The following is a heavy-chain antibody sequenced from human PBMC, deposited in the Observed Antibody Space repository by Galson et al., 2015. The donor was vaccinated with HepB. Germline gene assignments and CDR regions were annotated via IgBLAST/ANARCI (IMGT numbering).Heavy chain of an antibody. CDR3: AREDCGGSCYSLDYYYGMDV. Sequence: SLRLSCAASGFTFSSYSMNWVRQAPGKGLEWVSSISSSSSYIYYADSVKGRFTISRDNAKNSLYLQMNSLRAEDTAVYYCAREDCGGSCYSLDYYYGMDVWGQGTTVTVSS. V-gene: IGHV3-21*01. CDR2: ISSSSSYI. CDR1: GFTFSSYS. D-gene: IGHD2-15*01. J-gene: IGHJ6*02.